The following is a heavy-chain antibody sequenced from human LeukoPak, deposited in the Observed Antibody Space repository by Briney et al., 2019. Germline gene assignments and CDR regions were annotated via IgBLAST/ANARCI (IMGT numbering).Heavy chain of an antibody. CDR1: GGSISSGGYY. Sequence: SETLSLTCTVSGGSISSGGYYWSWIRQYPGKGLVWIGYIYYSGSTYYNPSLKSRVTISVDTSKNQFSLKLSSVTAADTAVYYCARLSSRTHYDFWSGYYDGWFDPWGQGTLVTVSS. CDR2: IYYSGST. V-gene: IGHV4-31*03. CDR3: ARLSSRTHYDFWSGYYDGWFDP. D-gene: IGHD3-3*01. J-gene: IGHJ5*02.